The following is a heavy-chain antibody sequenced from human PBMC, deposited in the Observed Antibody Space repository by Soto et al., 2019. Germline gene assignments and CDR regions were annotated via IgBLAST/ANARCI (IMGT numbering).Heavy chain of an antibody. CDR1: GFTFSSYA. CDR3: ARDHLDYYDSSGHSV. V-gene: IGHV3-30-3*01. Sequence: GGSLRLSCAASGFTFSSYAMHWVRQAPGKGLEWVAVISYDGSNKYYADSVKGRFTISRDNSKNTLYLQMNSLRAEDTAVYYCARDHLDYYDSSGHSVWGQGTLVTVSS. CDR2: ISYDGSNK. D-gene: IGHD3-22*01. J-gene: IGHJ4*02.